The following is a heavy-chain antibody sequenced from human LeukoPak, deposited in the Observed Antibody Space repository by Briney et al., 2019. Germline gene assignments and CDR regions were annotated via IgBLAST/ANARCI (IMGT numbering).Heavy chain of an antibody. CDR1: GGPLTSYY. J-gene: IGHJ4*02. CDR3: ARGQIFIAAAGTADY. D-gene: IGHD6-13*01. Sequence: SETLSLTCAVSGGPLTSYYWSWIRQPPGKGLEWIGFIYYRGSTNYNPSLESRVTISVDTSKNQFSLKLSSVTAADTAVYYCARGQIFIAAAGTADYWGQGTLVTVSS. CDR2: IYYRGST. V-gene: IGHV4-59*12.